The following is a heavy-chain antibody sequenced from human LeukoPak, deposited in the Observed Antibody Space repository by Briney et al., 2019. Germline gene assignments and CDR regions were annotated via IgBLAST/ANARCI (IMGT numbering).Heavy chain of an antibody. CDR2: ISSSSSYI. V-gene: IGHV3-21*01. CDR1: GFIFSSYS. J-gene: IGHJ4*02. Sequence: GGSLRLSCAASGFIFSSYSMYWVRQAPGKGLEWVSSISSSSSYIYYADSVKGRFTISRDNAKNSLSLQMNSLRAEDTAVYYCARGGEPVGFDYWGQGTLVTVSS. CDR3: ARGGEPVGFDY. D-gene: IGHD1-26*01.